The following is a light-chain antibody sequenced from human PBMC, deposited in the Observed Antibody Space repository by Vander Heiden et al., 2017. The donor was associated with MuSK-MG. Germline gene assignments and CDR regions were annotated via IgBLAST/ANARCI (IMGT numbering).Light chain of an antibody. V-gene: IGLV3-1*01. CDR1: KLGDNY. CDR2: QDT. CDR3: QAWDSSTVV. J-gene: IGLJ2*01. Sequence: SYELTQPPSVSVSPGQTANITCSGDKLGDNYVCWYQQKPGQSPVRVIYQDTKRPSGIPERFSGSNSGNTANLTISGTQAMDEADDYCQAWDSSTVVCGGGTQLTV.